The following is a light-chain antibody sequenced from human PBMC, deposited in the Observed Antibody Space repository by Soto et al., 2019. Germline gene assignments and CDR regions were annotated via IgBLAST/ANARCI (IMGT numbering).Light chain of an antibody. J-gene: IGLJ3*02. CDR2: DVN. V-gene: IGLV2-14*01. CDR1: SSDVGAYDY. CDR3: TSYTTSSTGV. Sequence: QSALTQPASVSGSPGQSITISCTGTSSDVGAYDYVSWYQQHPGKAPKLMIYDVNNRPSGVSNRFSGSKSGKTASLTISGLQAEDEADYYCTSYTTSSTGVFGGGTKLTVL.